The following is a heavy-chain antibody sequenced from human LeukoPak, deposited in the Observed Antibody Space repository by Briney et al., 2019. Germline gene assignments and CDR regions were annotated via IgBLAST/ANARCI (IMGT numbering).Heavy chain of an antibody. Sequence: GGSLRLSCAASGFTFSSYSMNWVRQAPGKGLEWVSSISSSSSYIYYADSVKGRFTISRDNAKNSLYLQMNSLRAEDTAVYYCARDLAVAGTGKYFQHWGQGTLVTVSS. D-gene: IGHD6-19*01. CDR2: ISSSSSYI. V-gene: IGHV3-21*01. CDR1: GFTFSSYS. CDR3: ARDLAVAGTGKYFQH. J-gene: IGHJ1*01.